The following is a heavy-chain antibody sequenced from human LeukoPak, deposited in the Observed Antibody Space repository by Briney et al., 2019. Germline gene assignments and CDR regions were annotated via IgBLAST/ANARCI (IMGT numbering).Heavy chain of an antibody. J-gene: IGHJ5*02. V-gene: IGHV3-48*03. CDR3: ARGWFDA. CDR1: GFTLSTYE. CDR2: ISSTGAPI. Sequence: PGGSLRLSCAASGFTLSTYEMNWVRQAPGKGLEWLSYISSTGAPIYYADSVKGRFTISRDSAKNSLYLQMNSLRAEDTALYYCARGWFDAWGQGTLVTVSS.